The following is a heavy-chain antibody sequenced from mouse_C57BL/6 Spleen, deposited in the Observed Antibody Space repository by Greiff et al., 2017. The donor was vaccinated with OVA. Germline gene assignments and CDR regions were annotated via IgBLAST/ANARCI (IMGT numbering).Heavy chain of an antibody. CDR2: IWWDDDK. V-gene: IGHV8-8*01. CDR1: GFSLSTSGMG. CDR3: AQGFYGSNSYYFGY. Sequence: QVTLKVSGPGILQPSQTLSLTCSFSGFSLSTSGMGVGWIRQPSGKGLEWLAHIWWDDDKYYNPALKSRLTISKDTSKNQIFLKIANVNTADTATYCCAQGFYGSNSYYFGYWGLGTTLTVSS. J-gene: IGHJ2*01. D-gene: IGHD1-1*01.